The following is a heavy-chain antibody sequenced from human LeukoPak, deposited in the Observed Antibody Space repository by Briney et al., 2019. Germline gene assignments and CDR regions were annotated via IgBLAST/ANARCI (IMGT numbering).Heavy chain of an antibody. CDR2: ISSSSSYI. CDR3: AQSTPLNNWFDP. CDR1: GFSFSSYS. Sequence: GGSLRLSCAASGFSFSSYSMNWVRQAPGKGLEWVSSISSSSSYIYYADSVKGRFTISRDNAKNSLYLQMNSLRAEDTAVYYCAQSTPLNNWFDPWGQGTLVTVSS. V-gene: IGHV3-21*01. J-gene: IGHJ5*02. D-gene: IGHD2-2*01.